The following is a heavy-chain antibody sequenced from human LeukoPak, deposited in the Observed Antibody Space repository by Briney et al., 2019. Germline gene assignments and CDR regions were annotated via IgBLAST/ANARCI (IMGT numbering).Heavy chain of an antibody. CDR2: IHTSGST. CDR3: ARSYSSSWYFDS. J-gene: IGHJ4*02. D-gene: IGHD6-13*01. V-gene: IGHV4-4*07. Sequence: SETLSLTCTVSGGSISFYSWSWIRQPAGRGQEWIGRIHTSGSTNYNPSLKSRVTMSVDTSQNQFSLKMSSVTAADTAVYYCARSYSSSWYFDSWGQGTLVTVSS. CDR1: GGSISFYS.